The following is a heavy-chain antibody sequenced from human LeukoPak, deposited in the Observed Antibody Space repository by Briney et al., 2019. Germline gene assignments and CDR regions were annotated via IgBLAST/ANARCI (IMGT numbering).Heavy chain of an antibody. CDR1: GFTFSDFY. D-gene: IGHD4-17*01. Sequence: GGSLRLSCAASGFTFSDFYMTWIRQAPGKGLDWVSAISARDGSTYYADSVKGRFTISRDNSKNTLYLQMNSLRAEDTAVYYCAKPLNDYGDYYFDYWGQGTLVTVSS. J-gene: IGHJ4*02. V-gene: IGHV3-23*01. CDR2: ISARDGST. CDR3: AKPLNDYGDYYFDY.